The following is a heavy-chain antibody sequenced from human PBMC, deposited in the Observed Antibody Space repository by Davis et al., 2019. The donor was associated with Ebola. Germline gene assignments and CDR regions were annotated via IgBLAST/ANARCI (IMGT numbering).Heavy chain of an antibody. CDR2: INHSGST. J-gene: IGHJ5*02. CDR1: GGSFSGYD. D-gene: IGHD2-2*01. V-gene: IGHV4-34*01. CDR3: ARGRWGVPAARWFDP. Sequence: SETLSLTCAVYGGSFSGYDLSWSRQRPGQGLEWVGEINHSGSTNYNPSLKSRVTISVDTSKNQFSLKLSPVTAADTAVYYCARGRWGVPAARWFDPWGQGTLVTVSS.